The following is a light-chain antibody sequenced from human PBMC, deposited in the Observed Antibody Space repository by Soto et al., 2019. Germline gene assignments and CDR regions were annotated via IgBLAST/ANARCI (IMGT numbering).Light chain of an antibody. Sequence: EIVLTQSPATLSLSPGERAALSCRASQSVSSYLAWYQQKPGQAPRLLIYDASKRPPGIPARFTGSGSGTDFTLTISSVESVDLAVYFCQQRSLWPSTFGGGTKVEI. V-gene: IGKV3-11*01. CDR3: QQRSLWPST. J-gene: IGKJ4*01. CDR2: DAS. CDR1: QSVSSY.